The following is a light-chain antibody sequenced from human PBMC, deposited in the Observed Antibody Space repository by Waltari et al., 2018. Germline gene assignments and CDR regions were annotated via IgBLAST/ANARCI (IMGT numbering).Light chain of an antibody. V-gene: IGKV3-15*01. CDR3: QQYYNWPRT. J-gene: IGKJ1*01. Sequence: EILMTQSPATLSVSPGGRATLSCRASQSAGSNLAWFQQRPGQAPRLLMYDASTRATGIPARFSGTGSGTEFTLTISSLQSEDFAVYYCQQYYNWPRTFGQGTKVEI. CDR1: QSAGSN. CDR2: DAS.